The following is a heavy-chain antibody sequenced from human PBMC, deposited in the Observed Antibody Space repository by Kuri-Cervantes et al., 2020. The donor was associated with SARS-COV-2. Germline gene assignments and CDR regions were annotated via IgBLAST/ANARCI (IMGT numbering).Heavy chain of an antibody. CDR2: IIPIFATA. CDR3: ARDAKRGVGATTHFDY. CDR1: GGTFSSYA. V-gene: IGHV1-69*13. Sequence: SVKVSCKASGGTFSSYAINWVRQAPGQGLEWMGGIIPIFATANYAQKFQGRVTITADESTSTAYMELSSLRSEDTAVYYCARDAKRGVGATTHFDYWGQGTLVTVSS. J-gene: IGHJ4*02. D-gene: IGHD1-26*01.